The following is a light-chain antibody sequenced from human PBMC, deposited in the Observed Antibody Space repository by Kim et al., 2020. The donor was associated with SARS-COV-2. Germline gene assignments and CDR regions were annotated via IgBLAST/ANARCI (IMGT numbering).Light chain of an antibody. Sequence: SPGERATLSCRASQSVSSSLVACYQQTPRQPRRLLIDRASSSATVTADRCGGSGAGTDFPPTISRLKDDDAAVYYWQQYGSSPPYTFGQGTKLEI. CDR1: QSVSSSL. CDR2: RAS. V-gene: IGKV3-20*01. CDR3: QQYGSSPPYT. J-gene: IGKJ2*01.